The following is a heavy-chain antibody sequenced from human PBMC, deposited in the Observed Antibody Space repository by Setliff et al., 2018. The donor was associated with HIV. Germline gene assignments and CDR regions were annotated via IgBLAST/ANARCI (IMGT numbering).Heavy chain of an antibody. Sequence: PSETLSLTCTVSGGSISSSSYYWGWIRQPPGKGLEWIGSVYYSGSTYYNSSLKRRVTISVDTSKNQFSLKLRSVTAADTAVYYCARRRTRDAFDIWGQGTMVT. D-gene: IGHD2-2*01. V-gene: IGHV4-39*01. CDR2: VYYSGST. CDR1: GGSISSSSYY. J-gene: IGHJ3*02. CDR3: ARRRTRDAFDI.